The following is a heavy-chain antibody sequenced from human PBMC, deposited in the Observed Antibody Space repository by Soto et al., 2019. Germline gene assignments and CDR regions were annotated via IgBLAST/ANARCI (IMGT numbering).Heavy chain of an antibody. V-gene: IGHV2-5*02. CDR3: AHRRGWYRSSWFGY. CDR2: IYWDDDK. CDR1: GFSLSTSGVG. Sequence: SGPTLVNPTQTLTLTCTFSGFSLSTSGVGVGWIRQPPGKALEWLALIYWDDDKRYSPSLKSRLTITKDTSKNQVVLTMTNMDPVDTATYYCAHRRGWYRSSWFGYWGQGTLVTVSS. D-gene: IGHD6-13*01. J-gene: IGHJ4*02.